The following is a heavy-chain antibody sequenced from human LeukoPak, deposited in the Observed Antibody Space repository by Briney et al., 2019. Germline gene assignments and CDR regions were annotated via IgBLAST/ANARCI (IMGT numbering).Heavy chain of an antibody. Sequence: GGSLRLSCAASAFSLNAYNMNWVRQVPGKGLEWVSSISYTGTYIYYADSVKGRFTISRDNSKNTLYLQMNSLRAEDTAVYYCARPGYTAGYDIWGQGTLVTVSS. CDR3: ARPGYTAGYDI. CDR2: ISYTGTYI. V-gene: IGHV3-21*01. D-gene: IGHD3-9*01. CDR1: AFSLNAYN. J-gene: IGHJ3*02.